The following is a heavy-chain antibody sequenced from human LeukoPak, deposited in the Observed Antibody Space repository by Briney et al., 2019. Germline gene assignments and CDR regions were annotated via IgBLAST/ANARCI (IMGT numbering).Heavy chain of an antibody. D-gene: IGHD5-12*01. CDR3: AFWGGYSGYDTPSHDFDY. V-gene: IGHV1-2*02. Sequence: ASVKVSCKASGYTFTGYYMHWVRQAPGQGLEWMGWINPNSGGRNYAQKFQGRVTMTRDTSISTAYMELSRLRSDDPAVYYCAFWGGYSGYDTPSHDFDYWGQGTLVTVSS. CDR1: GYTFTGYY. J-gene: IGHJ4*02. CDR2: INPNSGGR.